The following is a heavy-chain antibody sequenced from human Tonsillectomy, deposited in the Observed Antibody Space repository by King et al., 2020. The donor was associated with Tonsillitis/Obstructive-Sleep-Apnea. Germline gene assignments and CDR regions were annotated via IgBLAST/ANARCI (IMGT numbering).Heavy chain of an antibody. CDR1: GYTFTNYW. D-gene: IGHD3-9*01. V-gene: IGHV5-10-1*01. CDR3: ARRYFDGHYYYYMDV. J-gene: IGHJ6*03. CDR2: IDPSDSYT. Sequence: LVQSGAEVKKPGESLRISCKASGYTFTNYWIDWVRQMPGKGLEWMGTIDPSDSYTNYSPSFQGHVTISADKSISTAYLQWSSLKASDTAIYYCARRYFDGHYYYYMDVWGKGTTVTVSS.